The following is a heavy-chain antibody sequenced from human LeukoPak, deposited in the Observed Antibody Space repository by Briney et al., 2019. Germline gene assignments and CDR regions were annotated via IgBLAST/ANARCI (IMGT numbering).Heavy chain of an antibody. J-gene: IGHJ5*02. Sequence: GGSLRLSCAASGFTFSSYAMHWVRQAPGKGLEWVAVISYDGSNKYYADSVKGRFTISRDNSKNTLYLQMNSLRAEDTAVYYCAKDREGTTVTTFGWFDPWGQGTLVTVSS. CDR3: AKDREGTTVTTFGWFDP. D-gene: IGHD4-17*01. V-gene: IGHV3-30*04. CDR1: GFTFSSYA. CDR2: ISYDGSNK.